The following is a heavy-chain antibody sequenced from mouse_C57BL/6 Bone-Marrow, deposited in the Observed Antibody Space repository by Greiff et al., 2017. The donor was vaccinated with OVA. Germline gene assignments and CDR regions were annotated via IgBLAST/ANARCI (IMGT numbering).Heavy chain of an antibody. D-gene: IGHD1-1*01. CDR1: GYTFTSYW. V-gene: IGHV1-69*01. CDR2: IDPSDSYT. J-gene: IGHJ2*01. Sequence: VQLQQPGAELVMPGASVKLSCKASGYTFTSYWMHWVKQRPGQGLEWIGEIDPSDSYTNYNQKFKGKSTLTVDKSSSTAYMQLSSLTSEDSAVYYCARGYYYLDYWGQGTTLTVSA. CDR3: ARGYYYLDY.